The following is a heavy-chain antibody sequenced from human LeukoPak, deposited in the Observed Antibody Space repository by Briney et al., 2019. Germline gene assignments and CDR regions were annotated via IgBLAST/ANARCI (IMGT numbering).Heavy chain of an antibody. V-gene: IGHV1-69*06. J-gene: IGHJ4*02. CDR1: VGTFISYA. Sequence: SVKVSCMASVGTFISYAISWVRQAPGQGLEWMGGIILIFGTANYAQKFQGRVTITADKSTSTAYMELSSLRSEYTAVYYCARSNTDWYFDYWGQGTLVTVSS. CDR3: ARSNTDWYFDY. CDR2: IILIFGTA. D-gene: IGHD3/OR15-3a*01.